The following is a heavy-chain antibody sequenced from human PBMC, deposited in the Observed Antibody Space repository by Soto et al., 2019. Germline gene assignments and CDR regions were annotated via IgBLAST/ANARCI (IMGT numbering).Heavy chain of an antibody. J-gene: IGHJ3*01. CDR2: IYWDDDK. CDR3: AHSFVSWYGFDL. V-gene: IGHV2-5*02. CDR1: GFSLTTDGVG. Sequence: QITLKESGPTLVKPTQTLTVTCNFSGFSLTTDGVGVSWIRQPPGKSLEWLALIYWDDDKRYNSSLKNRLTVTKDTSRNQVVLTMTNIEPVDTATYSCAHSFVSWYGFDLWGHGTTVTVSS. D-gene: IGHD2-21*01.